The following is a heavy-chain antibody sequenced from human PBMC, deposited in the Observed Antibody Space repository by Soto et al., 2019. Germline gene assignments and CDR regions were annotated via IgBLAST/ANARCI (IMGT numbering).Heavy chain of an antibody. V-gene: IGHV3-21*04. J-gene: IGHJ6*02. CDR2: ISNSSRCI. Sequence: GGSLRLSCAASGFTFSSYSMNWVRQAPGKGLEWVSSISNSSRCIYYADSVKGRFTISRDNSKSTLYLQMNSLRAEDTALYYCAKGRSYYYYYGVDVWGQGTTVTVSS. CDR3: AKGRSYYYYYGVDV. CDR1: GFTFSSYS.